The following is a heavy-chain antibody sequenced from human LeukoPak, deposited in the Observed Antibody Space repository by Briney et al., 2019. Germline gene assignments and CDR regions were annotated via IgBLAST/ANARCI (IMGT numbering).Heavy chain of an antibody. J-gene: IGHJ4*02. CDR3: ARDPPYCSGDNCYFDS. CDR2: ISSSSTYI. Sequence: GESLKISCVASGFTVSSNYMSWVRQAPGKGLEWVSSISSSSTYIHYADSVKGRFTISRDNGKRSLYLQMNSLRAEDTAVYYCARDPPYCSGDNCYFDSWGQGTLVTVSS. V-gene: IGHV3-21*01. D-gene: IGHD2-15*01. CDR1: GFTVSSNY.